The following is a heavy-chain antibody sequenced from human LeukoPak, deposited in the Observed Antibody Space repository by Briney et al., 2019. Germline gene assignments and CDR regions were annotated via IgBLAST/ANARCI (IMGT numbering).Heavy chain of an antibody. D-gene: IGHD3-16*01. V-gene: IGHV4-4*07. CDR1: GGSISSYY. Sequence: SETLSLTCTVSGGSISSYYWSWIRQPAGKGLEWIGRIYISGSTNYNPSLKSRVTMSVDTSKSQFSLKLSSVTAADTAVYYCARVRYRLAETYIDYWGQGTLVTVSS. CDR3: ARVRYRLAETYIDY. J-gene: IGHJ4*02. CDR2: IYISGST.